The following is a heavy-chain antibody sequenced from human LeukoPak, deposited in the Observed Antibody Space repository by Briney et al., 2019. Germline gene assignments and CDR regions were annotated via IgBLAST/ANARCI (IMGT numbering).Heavy chain of an antibody. V-gene: IGHV4-34*01. Sequence: NASETLSLTCGVYSVSLSDKYWSWIRQPPGKGLEWIGEINPSGRTNYNPSLKSRVTMSIDTSKNQFSLKLSSVTAADTAVYYCARLSGYHFDYWGQGALVTVSS. D-gene: IGHD5-12*01. CDR2: INPSGRT. J-gene: IGHJ4*02. CDR3: ARLSGYHFDY. CDR1: SVSLSDKY.